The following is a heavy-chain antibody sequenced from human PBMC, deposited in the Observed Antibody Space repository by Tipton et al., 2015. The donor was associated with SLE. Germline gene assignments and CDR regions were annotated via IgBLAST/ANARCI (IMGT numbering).Heavy chain of an antibody. Sequence: TLSLTCTVSGGSISSYYWSWIRQPPGQGLEWIGYIYTSGSTNYNPSLKSRVTISVDTSKNQFSLKLSSVTAADTAVYYCARQDPMVVTQGAFDIWGQGTMVTVSS. CDR3: ARQDPMVVTQGAFDI. CDR1: GGSISSYY. V-gene: IGHV4-4*09. J-gene: IGHJ3*02. D-gene: IGHD4-23*01. CDR2: IYTSGST.